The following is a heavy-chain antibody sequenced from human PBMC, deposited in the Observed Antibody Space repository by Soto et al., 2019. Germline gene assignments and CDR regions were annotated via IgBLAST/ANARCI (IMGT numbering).Heavy chain of an antibody. V-gene: IGHV3-21*01. J-gene: IGHJ4*02. CDR1: GFTFSSYS. D-gene: IGHD6-6*01. CDR2: ISSSSSYI. Sequence: GESLKISCAASGFTFSSYSMNWVRQAPGKGLEWVSSISSSSSYIYYADSVKGRFTISRDNAKNSLYLQMNSLRAEDTAVYYCARDSPPRIAAGLIDYWGQGTLVTVSS. CDR3: ARDSPPRIAAGLIDY.